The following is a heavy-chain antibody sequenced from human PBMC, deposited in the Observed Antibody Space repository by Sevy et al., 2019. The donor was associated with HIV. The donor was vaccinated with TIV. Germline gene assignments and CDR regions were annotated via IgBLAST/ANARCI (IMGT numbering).Heavy chain of an antibody. J-gene: IGHJ5*02. CDR3: ARAPPVRSGDDSLNWFDP. Sequence: SETLSLTCSVSYGPISAYYWNWIRQSPGKGLEWIGSIHYTGSTAYNPSLKSRVPMSLATSKNQFSLHLKSVTAADTALYYGARAPPVRSGDDSLNWFDPWGQGTLVTVSS. V-gene: IGHV4-59*12. CDR2: IHYTGST. CDR1: YGPISAYY. D-gene: IGHD2-21*02.